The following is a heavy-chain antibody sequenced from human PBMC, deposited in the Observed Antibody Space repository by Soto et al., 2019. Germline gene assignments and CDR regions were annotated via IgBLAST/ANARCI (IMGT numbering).Heavy chain of an antibody. V-gene: IGHV4-34*01. CDR1: GGSFSGYY. D-gene: IGHD3-22*01. CDR3: ARGYGSSGYYFTHRSQNKRAEYFQH. Sequence: SETLSLTCAVYGGSFSGYYWSWIRQPPGKGLEWIGEINHSGSTNYNPSLKSRVTISVDTSKNQFSLRLSSVTAADTAVYYCARGYGSSGYYFTHRSQNKRAEYFQHWGQGTLVTVSS. J-gene: IGHJ1*01. CDR2: INHSGST.